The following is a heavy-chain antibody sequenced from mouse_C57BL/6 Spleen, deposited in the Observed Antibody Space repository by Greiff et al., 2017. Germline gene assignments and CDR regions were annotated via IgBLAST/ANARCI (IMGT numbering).Heavy chain of an antibody. D-gene: IGHD1-1*01. CDR3: ARYPYYGSRGPYFDY. CDR2: IYPGSGNT. Sequence: QVQLQQSGSELVKPGASVKISCKASGYSFTSYYIHWVKQRPGQGLEWIGWIYPGSGNTKYNEKFKGKATLTADTSSSTAYMQLSSLTSEDSAVYYCARYPYYGSRGPYFDYWGQGTTRTVSS. CDR1: GYSFTSYY. J-gene: IGHJ2*01. V-gene: IGHV1-66*01.